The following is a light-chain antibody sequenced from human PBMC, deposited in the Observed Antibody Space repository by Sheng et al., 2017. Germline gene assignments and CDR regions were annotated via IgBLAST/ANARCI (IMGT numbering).Light chain of an antibody. CDR3: QQYYSTLT. Sequence: IVMTQSPDSLAVSLGERATINCKSSQSVLYSSNNKNYLAWYQQKPGQPPQLIIYWASTRESGVPDRFSGSGSGTDFTLTISSLQAEDVAVYYCQQYYSTLTFGQGTKVEIK. CDR1: QSVLYSSNNKNY. CDR2: WAS. J-gene: IGKJ1*01. V-gene: IGKV4-1*01.